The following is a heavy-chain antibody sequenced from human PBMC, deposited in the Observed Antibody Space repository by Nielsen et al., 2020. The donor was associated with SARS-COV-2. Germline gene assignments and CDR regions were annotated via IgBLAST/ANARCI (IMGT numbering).Heavy chain of an antibody. Sequence: SETLSLTCTVSGGSITTTTYYWSWVRQPPGKGLEWLGSIYYSGGSAKYNPSLKSRLTISVDTSKNQFSLKVRSVTAADSAVYYCARDIGSVSPRYDYWGQGILVTVSS. CDR3: ARDIGSVSPRYDY. V-gene: IGHV4-61*01. CDR2: IYYSGGSA. D-gene: IGHD6-19*01. CDR1: GGSITTTTYY. J-gene: IGHJ4*02.